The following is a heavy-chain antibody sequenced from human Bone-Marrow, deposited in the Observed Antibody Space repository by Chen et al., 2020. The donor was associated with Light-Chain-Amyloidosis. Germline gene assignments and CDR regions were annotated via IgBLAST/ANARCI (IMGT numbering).Heavy chain of an antibody. D-gene: IGHD3-10*01. J-gene: IGHJ5*02. V-gene: IGHV1-18*01. CDR1: GYNFTRYS. CDR2: ISAYNGNT. Sequence: QVQLVQSGAELKKPGASVKVSCKASGYNFTRYSFSWVRQAPGQGLEWMGWISAYNGNTNYAQKLQGRVTMTTDTSTSTAYMELRSLRSDDTAGYYCARAKLIRTYNWFDPWGQGTLVTVSS. CDR3: ARAKLIRTYNWFDP.